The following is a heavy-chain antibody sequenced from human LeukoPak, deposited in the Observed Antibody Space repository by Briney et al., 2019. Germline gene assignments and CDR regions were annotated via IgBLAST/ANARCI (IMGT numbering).Heavy chain of an antibody. V-gene: IGHV3-23*01. D-gene: IGHD4-17*01. CDR1: GFTFSDYY. J-gene: IGHJ3*01. CDR2: SWSGGTNT. CDR3: GRDPNGDYVGAFEF. Sequence: GGSLRLSCAASGFTFSDYYMTWIRQAPGKGLEWVSASWSGGTNTLYADAVKGRFTISRDNSKNTLFLQMNSLSAEDTAVYYCGRDPNGDYVGAFEFWGHGTMVIVSS.